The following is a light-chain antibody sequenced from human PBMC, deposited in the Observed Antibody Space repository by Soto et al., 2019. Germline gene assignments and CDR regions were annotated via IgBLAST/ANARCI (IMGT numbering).Light chain of an antibody. J-gene: IGKJ2*01. CDR1: QDINNY. V-gene: IGKV1-33*01. CDR3: QQCDNLPYT. Sequence: DVLMTQSPSSLSTSVGDRVTITCQASQDINNYLNWYQQKPGKAPKLLIYDASNLETGVPSRFSGSGSGTEFTFTISSLQPEDIATYFCQQCDNLPYTFGQGPKLEMK. CDR2: DAS.